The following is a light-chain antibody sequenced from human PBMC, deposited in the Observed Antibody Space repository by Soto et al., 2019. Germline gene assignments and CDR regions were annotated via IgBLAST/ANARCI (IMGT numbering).Light chain of an antibody. CDR2: DAS. J-gene: IGKJ1*01. V-gene: IGKV3-11*01. Sequence: ELVLTQSQATLSLYPGERDTLSCRASQSVIRYLAWYKQRPGQAPRLLIYDASYRATGIQARFSGSGSGTDFTLTISSLEPEEFAFDYCPQRSNWRTFGQGTKVDIK. CDR1: QSVIRY. CDR3: PQRSNWRT.